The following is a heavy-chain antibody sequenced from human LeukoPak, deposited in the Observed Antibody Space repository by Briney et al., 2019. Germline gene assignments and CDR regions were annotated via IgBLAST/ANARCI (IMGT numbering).Heavy chain of an antibody. V-gene: IGHV3-23*01. CDR3: ANSGNYYDTSGHEH. CDR1: GFSYISYA. Sequence: GGSLRLSCAASGFSYISYAMSWVRQPPGKGLEWVSGISGSGVESFYADSVKGRFTISRDNSRNTLYLQMNGLRVEDTAVYYCANSGNYYDTSGHEHWGQGTLVTVSS. D-gene: IGHD3-22*01. J-gene: IGHJ1*01. CDR2: ISGSGVES.